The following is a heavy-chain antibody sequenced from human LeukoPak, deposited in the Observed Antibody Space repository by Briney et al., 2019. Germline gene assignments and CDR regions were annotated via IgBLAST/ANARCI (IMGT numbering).Heavy chain of an antibody. D-gene: IGHD6-13*01. Sequence: ASVKVSCKASGYTFTSYGISWVRQAPGQGREWMGWISAYNGNTKYAQKLQGRVNMTTDTSTSTAYMELSRLRSDDTAVYYCARGEAAAGTIDYWGQGTLVTVSS. CDR3: ARGEAAAGTIDY. V-gene: IGHV1-18*01. CDR1: GYTFTSYG. CDR2: ISAYNGNT. J-gene: IGHJ4*02.